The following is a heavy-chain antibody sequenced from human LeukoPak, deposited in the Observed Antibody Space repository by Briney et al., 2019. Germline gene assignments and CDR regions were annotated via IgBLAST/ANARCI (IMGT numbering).Heavy chain of an antibody. CDR1: GYTFTSYG. Sequence: ASVKVSCKASGYTFTSYGISWVRQAPGQGLEWMGWISAYNGNTNYAQKLQGRVTMTTDTSTSTAYMELRSLRSDDTAMYYCAVTFWSGYYYDYWGQGTLVTVSS. CDR3: AVTFWSGYYYDY. V-gene: IGHV1-18*01. J-gene: IGHJ4*02. D-gene: IGHD3-3*01. CDR2: ISAYNGNT.